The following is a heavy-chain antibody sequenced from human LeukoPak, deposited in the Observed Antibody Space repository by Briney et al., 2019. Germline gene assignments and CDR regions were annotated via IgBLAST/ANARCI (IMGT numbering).Heavy chain of an antibody. Sequence: GGSLRLSCAASGFIFSNYGVHWVRQAPGKGLEWVAFIRNDGSNKYYADSVKGRFTISRDNSQSTLYLQMNSLRTEDTAVYYCAKDRGRDWWGSFDYWGQGTLVTVSS. V-gene: IGHV3-30*02. CDR3: AKDRGRDWWGSFDY. CDR2: IRNDGSNK. D-gene: IGHD2-8*02. J-gene: IGHJ4*02. CDR1: GFIFSNYG.